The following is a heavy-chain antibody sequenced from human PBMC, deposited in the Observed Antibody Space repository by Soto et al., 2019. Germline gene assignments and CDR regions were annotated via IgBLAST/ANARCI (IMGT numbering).Heavy chain of an antibody. CDR3: ARVYYYGSGSYNYYYYYGMDV. CDR2: INAGNGNT. V-gene: IGHV1-3*01. J-gene: IGHJ6*02. Sequence: GASVKVSCKASGYTFTSYAMHWVRQAPGQRLEWMGWINAGNGNTKYSQKFQGRVTITRDTSASTAYMELSSLRSEDTAVYYCARVYYYGSGSYNYYYYYGMDVWGQGTTVTVSS. CDR1: GYTFTSYA. D-gene: IGHD3-10*01.